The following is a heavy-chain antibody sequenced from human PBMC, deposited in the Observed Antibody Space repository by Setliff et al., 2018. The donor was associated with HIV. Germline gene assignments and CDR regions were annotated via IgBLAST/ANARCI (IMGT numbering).Heavy chain of an antibody. V-gene: IGHV3-21*01. CDR1: GFTFSSYS. CDR3: ARDWPGYGFDI. Sequence: KAGGSLRLSCAASGFTFSSYSMNWVRQAPGKGLEWVSFISSSSSYIYYADSVKGRFTISRDNAKNSLYLQMNSLRAEDTAVYYCARDWPGYGFDIWGQGTMVTVSS. D-gene: IGHD7-27*01. J-gene: IGHJ3*02. CDR2: ISSSSSYI.